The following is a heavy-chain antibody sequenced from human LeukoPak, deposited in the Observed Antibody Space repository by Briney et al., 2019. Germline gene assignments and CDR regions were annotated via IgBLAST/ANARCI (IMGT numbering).Heavy chain of an antibody. CDR2: IYSGGST. CDR3: ARDALGYGGQDYGMDV. CDR1: GFTFSRYE. Sequence: SGGSLRLSCAVSGFTFSRYEMNWVRQAPGKGLEWVSVIYSGGSTYYADSVKGRFTISRDNSKNTLYLQMNSLRAEDTAVYYCARDALGYGGQDYGMDVWGKGTTVTVSS. V-gene: IGHV3-53*01. D-gene: IGHD5-12*01. J-gene: IGHJ6*04.